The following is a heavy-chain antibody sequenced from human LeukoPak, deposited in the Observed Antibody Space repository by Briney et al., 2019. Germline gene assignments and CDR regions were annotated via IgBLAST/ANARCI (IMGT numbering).Heavy chain of an antibody. Sequence: PSETLSLTCAVYGGSFSGYYWSWIRQPPGKGLEWIGEINHSGSTNYNPSLKSRVTISVDTSKNQFSLKLSSVTAADTAVYYCARDQMDYYYYYMDVWGKGTTVTISS. CDR3: ARDQMDYYYYYMDV. V-gene: IGHV4-34*01. CDR2: INHSGST. D-gene: IGHD2-8*01. CDR1: GGSFSGYY. J-gene: IGHJ6*03.